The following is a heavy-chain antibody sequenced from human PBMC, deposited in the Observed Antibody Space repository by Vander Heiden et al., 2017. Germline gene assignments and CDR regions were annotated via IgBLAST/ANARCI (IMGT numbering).Heavy chain of an antibody. Sequence: QVQLVQSAAEVQKPGSSVKVSCKASGGTFSTYPVNWVRQAPEQGLEWMGGIIPIFGTTNYARKFQGRVTITADRSATTAYMELRSLTSEDTAVYYCAKGVVQNAILGNWFDPWGQGTLVYVSS. CDR3: AKGVVQNAILGNWFDP. CDR2: IIPIFGTT. CDR1: GGTFSTYP. V-gene: IGHV1-69*06. J-gene: IGHJ5*02. D-gene: IGHD3-3*02.